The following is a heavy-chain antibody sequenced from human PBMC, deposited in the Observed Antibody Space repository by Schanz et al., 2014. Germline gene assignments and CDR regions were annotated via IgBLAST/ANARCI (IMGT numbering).Heavy chain of an antibody. CDR2: ISGSVSST. Sequence: EAQLVESGGGLVEPGGSLRLSCAASGFTFSSHAMSWVRQAPGKGVEWVSAISGSVSSTYYADSVKGRFIISRDNSKTTLYLQMNSLRAEDTAVYYCAKDLRVAYYGSTDAFDIWGQGTMVTVSS. D-gene: IGHD3-10*01. CDR1: GFTFSSHA. V-gene: IGHV3-23*04. CDR3: AKDLRVAYYGSTDAFDI. J-gene: IGHJ3*02.